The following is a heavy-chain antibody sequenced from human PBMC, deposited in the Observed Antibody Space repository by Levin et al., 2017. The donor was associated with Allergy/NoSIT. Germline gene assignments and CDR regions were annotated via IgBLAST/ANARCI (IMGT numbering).Heavy chain of an antibody. CDR2: TYYRSKWYN. CDR3: ARDVFWGYDGGNYFDY. V-gene: IGHV6-1*01. J-gene: IGHJ4*02. D-gene: IGHD5-12*01. CDR1: GDSVSSNSAA. Sequence: TSETLSLTCAISGDSVSSNSAAWNWIRQSPSRGLEWLGRTYYRSKWYNDYAVSVKSRITINPDTSKNQFSLQLNSVTPEDTAVYYCARDVFWGYDGGNYFDYWGQGTLVTVSS.